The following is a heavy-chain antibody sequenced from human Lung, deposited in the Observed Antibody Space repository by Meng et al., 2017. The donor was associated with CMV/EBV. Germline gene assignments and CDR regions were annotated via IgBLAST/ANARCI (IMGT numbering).Heavy chain of an antibody. V-gene: IGHV3-23*01. CDR2: ITGNGGST. CDR3: ARRPTYYGSGSYYEGGFDY. D-gene: IGHD3-10*01. J-gene: IGHJ4*02. CDR1: TFSRYN. Sequence: TFSRYNINWVRQGPVRGLEWVSSITGNGGSTYYAGSVKGRFTISRDNSRDTVYLHMNSLRDEDTAIYYCARRPTYYGSGSYYEGGFDYWGQGTLVTVSS.